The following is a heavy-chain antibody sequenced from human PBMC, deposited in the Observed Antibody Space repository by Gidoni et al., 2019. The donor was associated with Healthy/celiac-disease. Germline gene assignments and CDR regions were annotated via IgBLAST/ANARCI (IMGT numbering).Heavy chain of an antibody. CDR2: IYSGGST. Sequence: EVQLVESGGGLLRPGGSLRLSCAASGFTVSSNYMCWVRQAPGKGLEWASVIYSGGSTYYADSVKGRFTISRDNSKNTLYLQMNSLRAEDTAVYYCARVSMDDAFDIWGQGTMVTVSS. CDR1: GFTVSSNY. CDR3: ARVSMDDAFDI. V-gene: IGHV3-53*01. J-gene: IGHJ3*02.